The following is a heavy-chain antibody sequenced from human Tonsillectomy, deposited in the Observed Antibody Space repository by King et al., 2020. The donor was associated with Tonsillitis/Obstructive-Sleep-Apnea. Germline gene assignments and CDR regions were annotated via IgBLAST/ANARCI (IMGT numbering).Heavy chain of an antibody. Sequence: QLVQSGAEVKKPGALVKGSCKASGYTFTGYYMHWVRQAPGQGLEWMGRINPNSGCTKYAQKVQGRVTMTRDTSISTAYMELSSLRSDDTAVYYCARDFEWLRRDYYYYYYMDVWGKGTTVTVSS. CDR1: GYTFTGYY. CDR2: INPNSGCT. D-gene: IGHD5-12*01. V-gene: IGHV1-2*06. J-gene: IGHJ6*03. CDR3: ARDFEWLRRDYYYYYYMDV.